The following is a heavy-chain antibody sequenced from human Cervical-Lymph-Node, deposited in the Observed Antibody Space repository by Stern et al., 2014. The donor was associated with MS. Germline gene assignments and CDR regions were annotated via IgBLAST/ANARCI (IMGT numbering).Heavy chain of an antibody. V-gene: IGHV3-33*01. CDR3: ASGRWRTVTTLDY. D-gene: IGHD4-17*01. Sequence: VQLVESGGGVVQPGRSLRLSCAASGFTFSSYGMHWVRQAPGKGLEWVAVIWYDGGNKYYAESVQGRFTISRDNSKNTLYLQMNSLRAEDTAVYYCASGRWRTVTTLDYWGQGTLVTVSS. CDR2: IWYDGGNK. J-gene: IGHJ4*02. CDR1: GFTFSSYG.